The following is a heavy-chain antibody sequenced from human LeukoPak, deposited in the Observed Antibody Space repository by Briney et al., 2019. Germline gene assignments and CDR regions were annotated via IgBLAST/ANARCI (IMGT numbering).Heavy chain of an antibody. CDR2: IRYDGSNK. J-gene: IGHJ4*02. Sequence: GGSLRLSCAASGFTFSSYGMHWVRQAPGKGLEWVAFIRYDGSNKYYADSVKGRFTISRDNSKNTLYLQMNSLRAEDTAVYYCARGIRQQLDYWGQGTLVTVSS. D-gene: IGHD6-13*01. CDR1: GFTFSSYG. CDR3: ARGIRQQLDY. V-gene: IGHV3-30*02.